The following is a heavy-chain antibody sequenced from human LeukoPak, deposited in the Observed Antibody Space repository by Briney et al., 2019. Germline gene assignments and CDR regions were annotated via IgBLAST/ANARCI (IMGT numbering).Heavy chain of an antibody. D-gene: IGHD2-2*01. Sequence: SETLSLTCTVSGGSISSSSYYWGWIRQPPGKGLEWIGSIYYSGSTYYNPSLKSRVTISVDTSKNQFSLKLSSVTAADTAVYYCARHARRVIVVVPAGAFDIWGQGTMVTVSS. CDR2: IYYSGST. V-gene: IGHV4-39*01. CDR3: ARHARRVIVVVPAGAFDI. CDR1: GGSISSSSYY. J-gene: IGHJ3*02.